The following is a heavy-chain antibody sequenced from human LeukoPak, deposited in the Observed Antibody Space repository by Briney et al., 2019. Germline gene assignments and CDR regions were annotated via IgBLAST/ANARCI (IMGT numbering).Heavy chain of an antibody. D-gene: IGHD2-15*01. CDR3: ARDCSGAVCSFDY. V-gene: IGHV1-18*01. J-gene: IGHJ4*02. CDR1: GYTFTLYG. CDR2: ISAYNSNT. Sequence: ASVKVSCKASGYTFTLYGVTWVRQAPGQGLEWLGWISAYNSNTNYAQKFQGRVTMTTDTSTSTAYMELRSLRSDDTAVYYCARDCSGAVCSFDYWGQGTLVTVSS.